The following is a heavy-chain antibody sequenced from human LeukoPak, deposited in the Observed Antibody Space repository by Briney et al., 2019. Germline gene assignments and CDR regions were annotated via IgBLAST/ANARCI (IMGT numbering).Heavy chain of an antibody. Sequence: PGGSLRLSCAASGFTFSSSAMSWVRQAPGKGLEWVSGISGSGGSTYYADSVKDRFTISRDNSKNSLYLQMNSLRDEDTAMYYCARRASLTTLWGSLDYWGQGTLVTVSS. D-gene: IGHD4-17*01. CDR3: ARRASLTTLWGSLDY. CDR1: GFTFSSSA. V-gene: IGHV3-23*01. CDR2: ISGSGGST. J-gene: IGHJ4*02.